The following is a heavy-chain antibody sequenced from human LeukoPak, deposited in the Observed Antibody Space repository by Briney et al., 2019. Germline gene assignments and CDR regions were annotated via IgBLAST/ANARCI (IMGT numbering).Heavy chain of an antibody. D-gene: IGHD6-6*01. CDR3: ARGRERGSSSSFTDY. CDR2: MNPNSANT. Sequence: GASVKVSCKASGYTFTSYDINWVRQATGQGLEWTGWMNPNSANTGYAQKFQGRVTITRNTSISTTYMELSSLRFEDTAVYYCARGRERGSSSSFTDYWGQGTLVIVSS. J-gene: IGHJ4*02. CDR1: GYTFTSYD. V-gene: IGHV1-8*03.